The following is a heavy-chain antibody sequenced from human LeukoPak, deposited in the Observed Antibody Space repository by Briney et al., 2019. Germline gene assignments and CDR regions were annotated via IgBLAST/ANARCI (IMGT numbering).Heavy chain of an antibody. CDR3: ATGGTAVTRYFGL. CDR1: GFTFSSYW. CDR2: INQGGSDK. J-gene: IGHJ2*01. V-gene: IGHV3-7*01. D-gene: IGHD4-17*01. Sequence: PGGSLRLSCTVSGFTFSSYWMSWVRQAPGKGLEWVANINQGGSDKSYVDSVKGRFTVSRDNAKNSLYLQMNSLRAEDTGVYYCATGGTAVTRYFGLWGRGTLVTVSS.